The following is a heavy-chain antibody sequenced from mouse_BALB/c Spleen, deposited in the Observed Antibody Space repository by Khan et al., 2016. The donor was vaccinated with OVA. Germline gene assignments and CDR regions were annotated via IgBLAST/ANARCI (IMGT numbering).Heavy chain of an antibody. Sequence: QVQLKQSGPGLVAPSQSLSITCTISGFSLTNYGVHWVRQPPGKGLEWLVVIWSDGSTTYNSALKSRLTISKANSKRQVFLKMNSLQTDDKGMYFCARQPYYHYNIMDYWGQGTSVTVSS. J-gene: IGHJ4*01. CDR3: ARQPYYHYNIMDY. CDR1: GFSLTNYG. D-gene: IGHD2-10*01. V-gene: IGHV2-6-1*01. CDR2: IWSDGST.